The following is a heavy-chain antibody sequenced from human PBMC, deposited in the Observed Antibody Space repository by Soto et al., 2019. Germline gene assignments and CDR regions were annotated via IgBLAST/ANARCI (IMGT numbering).Heavy chain of an antibody. D-gene: IGHD3-22*01. V-gene: IGHV1-69*01. CDR3: ARDYYDSSRYYAPRYYYGMDV. J-gene: IGHJ6*02. CDR1: GGTFSSYA. CDR2: IIPIFGTA. Sequence: QVQLVQSGAEVKKPGSSVKVSCKASGGTFSSYAISWVRQAPGQGLEWMGGIIPIFGTANYAQKFQGRVTSTADESTSTAYMELSSLRSEDTAVYYCARDYYDSSRYYAPRYYYGMDVWGQGTTVTVSS.